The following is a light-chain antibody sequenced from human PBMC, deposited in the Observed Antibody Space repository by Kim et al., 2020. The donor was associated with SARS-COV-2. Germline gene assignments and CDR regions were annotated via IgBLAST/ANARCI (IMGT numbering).Light chain of an antibody. CDR2: GAS. Sequence: EIVMTQSPDTLSLSPGERATLSCRASQSISSSLAWYQQKPGQAPRVLIYGASARATGIPARFSGSGSGTEFTLTISNVQSEDFAVYYCQQYAYWRAFGQGTRLEIK. V-gene: IGKV3-15*01. CDR1: QSISSS. J-gene: IGKJ5*01. CDR3: QQYAYWRA.